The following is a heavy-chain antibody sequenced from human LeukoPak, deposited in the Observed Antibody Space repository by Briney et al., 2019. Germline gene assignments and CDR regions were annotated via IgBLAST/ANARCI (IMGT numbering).Heavy chain of an antibody. D-gene: IGHD1-1*01. CDR3: AGRTTEPNYYYYYYMDV. CDR1: GGTFSSYA. Sequence: SLKVSCKDSGGTFSSYAISWVRQAPGQGLEWMGGIIPTFGTANYAQKFQGRVTITTDESTSTAYMELSSLRSEETAVYYCAGRTTEPNYYYYYYMDVWGKGTTVTVPS. J-gene: IGHJ6*03. V-gene: IGHV1-69*05. CDR2: IIPTFGTA.